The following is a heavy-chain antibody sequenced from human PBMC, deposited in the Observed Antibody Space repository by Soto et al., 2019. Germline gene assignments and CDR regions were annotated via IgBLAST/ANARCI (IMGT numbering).Heavy chain of an antibody. Sequence: XGSLRLSXXASGFTFSSYXXXXXXXXPGKXLEWVSAISGSGGSPYNADSVKGRFTISRDNSKNTLYLQMNSLRAEDTAVYYCANPLLGPXFDIWGQGTMVTVSS. J-gene: IGHJ3*02. CDR3: ANPLLGPXFDI. V-gene: IGHV3-23*01. CDR2: ISGSGGSP. CDR1: GFTFSSYX.